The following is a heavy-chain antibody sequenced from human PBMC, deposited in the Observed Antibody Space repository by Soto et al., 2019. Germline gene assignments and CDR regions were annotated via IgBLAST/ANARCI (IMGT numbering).Heavy chain of an antibody. J-gene: IGHJ4*02. Sequence: HPGGSLRLSCAASGFTFSSYGMHWVRQSPGKGLEWVAVISYDGSNKYYADSVKGRFTISRDNSKNTLYLQMNSLRAEDTAVYYCAKDPTWGIVEATSCPGYWGQGTLVTVSS. D-gene: IGHD1-26*01. CDR3: AKDPTWGIVEATSCPGY. CDR1: GFTFSSYG. CDR2: ISYDGSNK. V-gene: IGHV3-30*18.